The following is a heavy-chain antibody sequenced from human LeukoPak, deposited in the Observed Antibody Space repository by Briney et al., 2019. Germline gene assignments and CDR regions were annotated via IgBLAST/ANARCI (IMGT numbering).Heavy chain of an antibody. V-gene: IGHV3-48*03. D-gene: IGHD4-17*01. Sequence: GGSLRLSCAASRFTFSSYDMSWVRQAPGKGLEWISYISGSGSAIYYADSVKGRFTISRDNAKNSLNLQMNSLRVEDTAVYYCARSYGDSDYYDYWGQGTLVTVSS. CDR1: RFTFSSYD. CDR3: ARSYGDSDYYDY. J-gene: IGHJ4*02. CDR2: ISGSGSAI.